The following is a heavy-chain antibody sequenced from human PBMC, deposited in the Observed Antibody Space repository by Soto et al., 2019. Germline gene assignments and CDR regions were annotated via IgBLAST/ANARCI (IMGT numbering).Heavy chain of an antibody. J-gene: IGHJ6*02. D-gene: IGHD6-19*01. V-gene: IGHV1-58*01. CDR1: GFTFTSSS. CDR3: AADSHADHEWLVLPGFYDYYVMDV. CDR2: IVVGSGNT. Sequence: GASVKVSFKDSGFTFTSSSVQWVRPARGQRLELIGWIVVGSGNTNYAQKFQERVTITRDMSTSTAYMELSSLRSEDTAVYYCAADSHADHEWLVLPGFYDYYVMDVWGQGTTVTVSS.